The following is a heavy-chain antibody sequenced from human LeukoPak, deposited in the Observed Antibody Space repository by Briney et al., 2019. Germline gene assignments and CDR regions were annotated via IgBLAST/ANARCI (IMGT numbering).Heavy chain of an antibody. CDR1: GFTFSSYA. CDR2: ISYDGSNK. Sequence: PGRSLRLSCAASGFTFSSYAMHWVRQAPGKGLEWVAVISYDGSNKYYADSVKGRFTISRDNSENTLYLQMNSLRAEDTAVYYCARSEVGATHFDYWGQGTLVTVSS. CDR3: ARSEVGATHFDY. D-gene: IGHD1-26*01. J-gene: IGHJ4*02. V-gene: IGHV3-30*04.